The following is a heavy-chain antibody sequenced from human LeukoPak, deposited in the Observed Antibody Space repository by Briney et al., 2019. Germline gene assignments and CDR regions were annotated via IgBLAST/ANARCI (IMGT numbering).Heavy chain of an antibody. V-gene: IGHV3-23*01. J-gene: IGHJ4*02. D-gene: IGHD2-2*01. CDR3: AKVETSGGANCYALDY. CDR2: ISGSDGST. CDR1: GFTFTDYS. Sequence: GGSLRLSCAASGFTFTDYSINWVRQAPGKGLEWVSAISGSDGSTYYADSVKGRFTISRDDSQNTLYLQMNSLSAEDTAVYYCAKVETSGGANCYALDYWGQGTLVTVSS.